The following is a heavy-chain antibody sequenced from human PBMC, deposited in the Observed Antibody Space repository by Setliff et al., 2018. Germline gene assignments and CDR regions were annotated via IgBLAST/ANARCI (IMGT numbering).Heavy chain of an antibody. J-gene: IGHJ4*02. V-gene: IGHV1-18*01. CDR1: GGTFSSYA. CDR3: ARLFILTGYYNYFDY. Sequence: ASVKVSCKASGGTFSSYAISWVRRAPGQGLEWMGWISAYNGNTNYAQKLQGRVTMTTDTSTSTAYMELRSLRSDDTAVYYCARLFILTGYYNYFDYWGQGTLVTVSS. D-gene: IGHD3-9*01. CDR2: ISAYNGNT.